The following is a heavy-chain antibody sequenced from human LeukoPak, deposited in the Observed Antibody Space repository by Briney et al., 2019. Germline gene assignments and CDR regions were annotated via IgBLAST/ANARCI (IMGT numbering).Heavy chain of an antibody. CDR2: LYSGGHT. D-gene: IGHD3-22*01. CDR3: ARARSDSCGYGS. V-gene: IGHV3-66*02. CDR1: GFTVTSSY. Sequence: GGSLRLSCAASGFTVTSSYMSWVRQAPGKGLEWVAVLYSGGHTYYAGSVRGRFTISRDTSKNTLYLQMDSLRSEDTAEYYCARARSDSCGYGSWGPGTLVTVSS. J-gene: IGHJ5*02.